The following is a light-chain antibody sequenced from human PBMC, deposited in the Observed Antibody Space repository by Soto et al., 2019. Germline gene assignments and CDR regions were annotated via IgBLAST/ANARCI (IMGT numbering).Light chain of an antibody. CDR3: QQYNNWPRT. Sequence: EIVITQSPATLSVSPGERATLSCRASQNVNNNFAWYQQKFGQSPRLLIYGVSTRATGIPARFSGSGSGTEFTLTISSFHSEDLALYYCQQYNNWPRTFGQGTKVEIK. CDR1: QNVNNN. CDR2: GVS. J-gene: IGKJ1*01. V-gene: IGKV3-15*01.